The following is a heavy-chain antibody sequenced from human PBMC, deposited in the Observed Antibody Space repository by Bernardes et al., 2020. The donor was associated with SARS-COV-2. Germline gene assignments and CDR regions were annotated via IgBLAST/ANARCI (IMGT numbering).Heavy chain of an antibody. CDR3: ARVWVSSYWGLSN. Sequence: ASMKVSCKASGYTFTSYDINWVRQATGQGLEWMGWMNPNSGNTGYAQKFQGRVTMTRNTSISTAYMELSSLRSEDTAVYYCARVWVSSYWGLSNWGQGTLVTVSS. D-gene: IGHD6-13*01. J-gene: IGHJ4*02. CDR1: GYTFTSYD. V-gene: IGHV1-8*01. CDR2: MNPNSGNT.